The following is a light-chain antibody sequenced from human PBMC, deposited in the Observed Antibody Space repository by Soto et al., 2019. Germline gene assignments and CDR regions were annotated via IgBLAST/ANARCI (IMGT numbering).Light chain of an antibody. Sequence: QSALTQPASMSGSPGLSITISCTGTSSDVGAYNFVSWYQQHPDKAPKLMIFDVSNRPSGVSNRFSGFKSGNTASLTISGLQSEDEAEYYCGSYTTSSNYVFGTGTKVTVL. CDR3: GSYTTSSNYV. V-gene: IGLV2-14*03. J-gene: IGLJ1*01. CDR2: DVS. CDR1: SSDVGAYNF.